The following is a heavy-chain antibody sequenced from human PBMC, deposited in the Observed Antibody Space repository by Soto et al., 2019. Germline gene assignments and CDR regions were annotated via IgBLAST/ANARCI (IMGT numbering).Heavy chain of an antibody. CDR1: GFTFGDYA. Sequence: PGGSLRLSCTASGFTFGDYAMSWFRQAPWKGLEWVGFIRSKAYGGTTEYAASVKGRFTISRDDSKSIAYLQMNSLKTEDTAVYYCARGFYCSGTSCYVVGPPRDWGKGTTVTVSS. CDR2: IRSKAYGGTT. CDR3: ARGFYCSGTSCYVVGPPRD. J-gene: IGHJ6*04. V-gene: IGHV3-49*03. D-gene: IGHD2-2*01.